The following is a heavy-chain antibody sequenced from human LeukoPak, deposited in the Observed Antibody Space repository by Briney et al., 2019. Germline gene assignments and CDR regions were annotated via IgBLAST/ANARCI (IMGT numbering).Heavy chain of an antibody. CDR2: TYYRSKWYN. J-gene: IGHJ4*02. Sequence: SQTLSLTCAISGDSVSSNSAAWNWIRQSPSRGLEWLGRTYYRSKWYNDYAVSVKSRITINPDTSKNQFSLQLNSVTPEDTAVYYCARGPSSSWSEGEHYFDYWGQGTLVTVSS. CDR3: ARGPSSSWSEGEHYFDY. V-gene: IGHV6-1*01. CDR1: GDSVSSNSAA. D-gene: IGHD6-13*01.